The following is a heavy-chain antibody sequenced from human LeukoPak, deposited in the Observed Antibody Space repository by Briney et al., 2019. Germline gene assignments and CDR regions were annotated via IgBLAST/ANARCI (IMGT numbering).Heavy chain of an antibody. V-gene: IGHV3-53*05. CDR3: ARLSDSSNYGAFDM. D-gene: IGHD3-22*01. Sequence: RGSLRLSCAASGIAVSTSYMSWVRQAPGKGLEWVSVIYSGGSTYYPDSVKGRFTISRDSSQNTLYLQMNSLRPEDTAVYYCARLSDSSNYGAFDMWGQGTMVIVSS. J-gene: IGHJ3*02. CDR1: GIAVSTSY. CDR2: IYSGGST.